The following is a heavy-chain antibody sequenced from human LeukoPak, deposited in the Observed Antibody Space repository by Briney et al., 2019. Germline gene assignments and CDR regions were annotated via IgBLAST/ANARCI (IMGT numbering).Heavy chain of an antibody. V-gene: IGHV3-48*04. D-gene: IGHD3-10*01. CDR3: ARLFGPASDYYYMDV. J-gene: IGHJ6*03. Sequence: PGGSLRLSCAASGFTFSNYNMDWVRQAPGKGLEWLSYISSSGSPIYYADSVKGRFTISRDNAKNSLYLQMNSLRAEDTAVYYCARLFGPASDYYYMDVWGKGTTVTVSS. CDR1: GFTFSNYN. CDR2: ISSSGSPI.